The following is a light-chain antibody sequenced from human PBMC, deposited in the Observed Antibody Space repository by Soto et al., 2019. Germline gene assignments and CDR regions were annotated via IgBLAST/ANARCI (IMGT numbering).Light chain of an antibody. CDR1: SSNIGKNS. CDR2: SSN. CDR3: AAWDDSPNGVRV. J-gene: IGLJ3*02. V-gene: IGLV1-44*01. Sequence: QSVLTQPPSASGTPGQWVTISCSGSSSNIGKNSVSWYQQLPGTAPKLLISSSNQQPSGVPDRFSGSKSGTSASLATSGLQSEDEADYYCAAWDDSPNGVRVFGGGTKVTVL.